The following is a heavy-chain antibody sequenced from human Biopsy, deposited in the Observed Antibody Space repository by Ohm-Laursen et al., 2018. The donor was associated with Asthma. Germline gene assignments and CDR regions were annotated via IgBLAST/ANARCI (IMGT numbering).Heavy chain of an antibody. CDR3: ARHWDWGSFFDY. CDR2: MYHSGRT. J-gene: IGHJ4*02. Sequence: TLSLTCAVSGGSVSSGNNSWTWIRQPPGKGLEWIGYMYHSGRTYYNPSLKRRVTISEDTSKNHFSLKLSSVTAADTAVYYCARHWDWGSFFDYWGQGTPVTVSS. V-gene: IGHV4-30-2*03. D-gene: IGHD7-27*01. CDR1: GGSVSSGNNS.